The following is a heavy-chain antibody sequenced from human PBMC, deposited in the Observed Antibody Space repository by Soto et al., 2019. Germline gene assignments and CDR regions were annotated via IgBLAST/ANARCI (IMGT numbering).Heavy chain of an antibody. Sequence: EVHLVESGGGLVQPGGSLRLSCTASGFTFSDSWMTWVRQAPGKGLEWVARIKPDESEKKYADSVKGRFSISRDNAKNSMYLQMDSLRGEDMAVYYCVRGGSNYASWGQGTLVTVSS. V-gene: IGHV3-7*01. J-gene: IGHJ5*02. CDR2: IKPDESEK. D-gene: IGHD4-4*01. CDR3: VRGGSNYAS. CDR1: GFTFSDSW.